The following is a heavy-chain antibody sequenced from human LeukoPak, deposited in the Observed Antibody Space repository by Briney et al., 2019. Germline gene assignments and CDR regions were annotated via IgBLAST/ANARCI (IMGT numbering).Heavy chain of an antibody. J-gene: IGHJ2*01. CDR3: ARGGWSIDF. CDR2: IHSTGNT. CDR1: GGSMSGYY. V-gene: IGHV4-59*01. D-gene: IGHD2-15*01. Sequence: SEALSLTCTVSGGSMSGYYWSWIRQPPGRGPELIGYIHSTGNTGYNPSLKSRVTISVDTSKNQFSLGLRSVTTADMAVYYCARGGWSIDFWGRGTLVTVSS.